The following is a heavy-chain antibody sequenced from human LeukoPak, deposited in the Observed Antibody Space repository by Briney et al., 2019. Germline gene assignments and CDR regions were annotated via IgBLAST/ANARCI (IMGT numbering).Heavy chain of an antibody. Sequence: PGGSLRLSCAASGFTFSSYAMHWVRQAPGKGLEWVAVISYDGSNKYYADSVKGRFTISRDNSKNTLYLQMNSLRAEDTAVYYCAKEGSYSSSWFDYWGQGTLVTVSS. CDR1: GFTFSSYA. CDR3: AKEGSYSSSWFDY. V-gene: IGHV3-30*04. D-gene: IGHD6-13*01. J-gene: IGHJ4*02. CDR2: ISYDGSNK.